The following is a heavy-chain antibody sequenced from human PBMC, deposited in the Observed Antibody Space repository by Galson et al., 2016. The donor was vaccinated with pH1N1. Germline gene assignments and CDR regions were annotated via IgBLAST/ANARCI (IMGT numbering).Heavy chain of an antibody. Sequence: SVKASCKASGYRFDNYFLHWVRQAPGQGVEWMGWINPNGGATNYAQKFQGRVTLTRDTSINTGFMELRGLTSDDTAVYFCAREGGVNGDYVFSYWGQGSLVIVSS. CDR1: GYRFDNYF. CDR3: AREGGVNGDYVFSY. J-gene: IGHJ4*02. V-gene: IGHV1-2*02. CDR2: INPNGGAT. D-gene: IGHD4-17*01.